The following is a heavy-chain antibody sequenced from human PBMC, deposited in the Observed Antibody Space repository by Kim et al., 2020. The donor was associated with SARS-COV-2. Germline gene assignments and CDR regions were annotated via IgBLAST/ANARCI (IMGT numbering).Heavy chain of an antibody. V-gene: IGHV4-30-2*01. CDR1: GGSISSGGYS. J-gene: IGHJ4*02. CDR2: IYHSGST. Sequence: SETLSLTCAVSGGSISSGGYSWSWIRQPPGKGLEWIGYIYHSGSTYYNPSLKSRVTISVDRSKNQFSLKLSSVTAADTAVYYCAREGGMIAYNYFDYWGQGTLVTASS. D-gene: IGHD2-21*01. CDR3: AREGGMIAYNYFDY.